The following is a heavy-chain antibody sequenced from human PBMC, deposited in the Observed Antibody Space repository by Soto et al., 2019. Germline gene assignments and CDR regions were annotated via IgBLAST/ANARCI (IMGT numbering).Heavy chain of an antibody. D-gene: IGHD2-2*01. CDR3: ARDQSVSTSPYYYYGMDV. V-gene: IGHV4-30-4*01. J-gene: IGHJ6*02. CDR2: IYYSGST. CDR1: GGSISSGDYY. Sequence: SETLSLTCTVSGGSISSGDYYWSWIRQPPGKGLEWIGYIYYSGSTYYNPSLKSRVTISVDTSKNQFSLKLSSVTAADTAVYYCARDQSVSTSPYYYYGMDVWGQGTTVTVS.